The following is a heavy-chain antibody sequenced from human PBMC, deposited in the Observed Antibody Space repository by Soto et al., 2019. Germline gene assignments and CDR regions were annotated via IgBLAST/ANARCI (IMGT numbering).Heavy chain of an antibody. J-gene: IGHJ5*02. CDR1: GGSFSGYY. D-gene: IGHD6-13*01. Sequence: PSETLSLTCAVYGGSFSGYYWSWIRQPPGKGLEWIGEINHSGSTNYNPSLKSRVTISVDTSKNQFSLKLSSVTAADTAVYYCARGLSGYSGSWRSWGNWFDPWGQGTLVTVSS. V-gene: IGHV4-34*01. CDR3: ARGLSGYSGSWRSWGNWFDP. CDR2: INHSGST.